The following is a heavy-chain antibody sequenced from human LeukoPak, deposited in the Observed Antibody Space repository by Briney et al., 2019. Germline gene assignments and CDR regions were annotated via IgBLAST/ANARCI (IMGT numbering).Heavy chain of an antibody. D-gene: IGHD5-18*01. CDR2: INHSGST. CDR3: ARGVGIQLWIY. J-gene: IGHJ4*02. Sequence: SETLSPTCAVYGGSFSVYYWSWIRQPPGKGLEWIGEINHSGSTNYNPSLKSRVTISVDTSKNQFSLKLSSVTAADTAVYYCARGVGIQLWIYWGQGTLVTVSS. CDR1: GGSFSVYY. V-gene: IGHV4-34*01.